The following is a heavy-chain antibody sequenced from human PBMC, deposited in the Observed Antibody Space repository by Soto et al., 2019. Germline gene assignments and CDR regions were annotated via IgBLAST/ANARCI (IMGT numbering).Heavy chain of an antibody. D-gene: IGHD5-18*01. Sequence: GGSLRLSCAASGFTFSSYWMHWVRQTAGKGLVWVSQINSDVSATKYADSVKGRFTISRDNAKNTVYLQMNSLRAEDTAVYYSGTLNSFGSDDWGQGIRVTVPS. V-gene: IGHV3-74*03. CDR2: INSDVSAT. CDR3: GTLNSFGSDD. J-gene: IGHJ4*02. CDR1: GFTFSSYW.